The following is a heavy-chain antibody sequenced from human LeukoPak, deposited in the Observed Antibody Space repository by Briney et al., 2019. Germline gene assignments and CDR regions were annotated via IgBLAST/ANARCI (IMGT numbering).Heavy chain of an antibody. CDR2: IKQDGSEK. Sequence: GGSLRLSCAASGFTVSSNYMSWVRQAPGKGLEWVANIKQDGSEKYYVDSVKGRFTISRDNAKNSLYLQMNSLRAEDTAVYYCARDLYSFRAFDIWGQGTMVTVSS. V-gene: IGHV3-7*01. J-gene: IGHJ3*02. D-gene: IGHD6-13*01. CDR1: GFTVSSNY. CDR3: ARDLYSFRAFDI.